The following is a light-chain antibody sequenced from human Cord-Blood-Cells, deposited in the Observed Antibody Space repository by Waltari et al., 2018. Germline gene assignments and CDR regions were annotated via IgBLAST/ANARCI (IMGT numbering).Light chain of an antibody. J-gene: IGLJ1*01. Sequence: QSVLTQPPSVSGAPGQRVTISCTGSSSNIGAGYAVHWYKQLPGPAPKLPIFGNSNRPSGVPDRFSGSKSGTSASLAITGLQAEDEADYYCQSYDSSLSGYVFGTGTKVTVL. V-gene: IGLV1-40*01. CDR1: SSNIGAGYA. CDR3: QSYDSSLSGYV. CDR2: GNS.